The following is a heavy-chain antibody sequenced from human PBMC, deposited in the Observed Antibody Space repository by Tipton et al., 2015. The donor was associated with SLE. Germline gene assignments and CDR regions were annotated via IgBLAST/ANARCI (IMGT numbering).Heavy chain of an antibody. CDR1: GFTFGDYA. D-gene: IGHD6-19*01. V-gene: IGHV3-49*04. CDR2: IRSKAYGGTT. CDR3: TTSYSGYSTGWYSN. Sequence: SLRLSCTASGFTFGDYAMSWVRQAPGKGLEWVGFIRSKAYGGTTEYAASVKGRFTISRDDSKSIAYLQVNSLKTEDTAVYYCTTSYSGYSTGWYSNWGQGTLVTVSS. J-gene: IGHJ4*02.